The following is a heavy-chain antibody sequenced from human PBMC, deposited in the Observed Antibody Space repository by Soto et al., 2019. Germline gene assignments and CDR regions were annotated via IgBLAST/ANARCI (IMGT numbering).Heavy chain of an antibody. Sequence: GGSLRLSCAASGFTFRNYAMNWVRQAPWKGLEWVSEISGSGGTTYYAESVKGRFTISRDNSKNTLYLQMNSLRVDDTAVYYCAKALYIAVAQGGDIFDIWGQGTMVTVSS. J-gene: IGHJ3*02. CDR3: AKALYIAVAQGGDIFDI. V-gene: IGHV3-23*01. CDR2: ISGSGGTT. CDR1: GFTFRNYA. D-gene: IGHD6-19*01.